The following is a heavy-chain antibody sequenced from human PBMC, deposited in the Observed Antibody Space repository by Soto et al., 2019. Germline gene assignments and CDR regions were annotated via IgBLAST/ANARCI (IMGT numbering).Heavy chain of an antibody. CDR3: ARDWVT. CDR2: FLRTV. J-gene: IGHJ5*02. D-gene: IGHD3-16*01. Sequence: QVQLVQSGAEVKKPGSSVKVSCKASGDTFSRHSVSWVRQTPGHGLEWVGGFLRTVNYAQKFQGRLTITADESTTTVYMELSSLTVEDTAVYYYARDWVTWGQGTLVNVSS. V-gene: IGHV1-69*01. CDR1: GDTFSRHS.